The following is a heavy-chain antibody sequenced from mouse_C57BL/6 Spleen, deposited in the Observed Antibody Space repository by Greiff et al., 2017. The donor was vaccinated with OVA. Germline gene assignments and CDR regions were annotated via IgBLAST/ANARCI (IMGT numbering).Heavy chain of an antibody. Sequence: QVHVKQPGAELVKPGASVKLSCKASGYTFTSYWMQWVKQRPGQGLEWIGEIDPSDSYTNYNQKFKGKATLTVDTSSSTAYMQLSSLTSEDSAVYYCARSCRIDAMDYWGQGTSVTVSS. CDR1: GYTFTSYW. CDR3: ARSCRIDAMDY. V-gene: IGHV1-50*01. CDR2: IDPSDSYT. J-gene: IGHJ4*01.